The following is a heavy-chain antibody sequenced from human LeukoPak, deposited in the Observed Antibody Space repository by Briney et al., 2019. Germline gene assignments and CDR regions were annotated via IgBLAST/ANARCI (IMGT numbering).Heavy chain of an antibody. J-gene: IGHJ5*02. D-gene: IGHD2-15*01. CDR1: GFSFSSYP. V-gene: IGHV3-30*04. CDR3: VRDYCSGGSCYENNWFDP. Sequence: GGSLRLSCAASGFSFSSYPMHWVRQAPGKGLEWVAVIWFDGSNRNHADSVKGRFTISRDNSKNTLYLQMNSLRVEDTAVYFCVRDYCSGGSCYENNWFDPWGQGTLVTVSS. CDR2: IWFDGSNR.